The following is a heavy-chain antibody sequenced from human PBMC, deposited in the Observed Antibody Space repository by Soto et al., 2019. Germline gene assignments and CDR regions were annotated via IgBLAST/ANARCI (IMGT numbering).Heavy chain of an antibody. D-gene: IGHD3-22*01. V-gene: IGHV1-18*01. CDR2: MNPNSDDT. J-gene: IGHJ6*02. CDR3: ARGGYYDSSGARNYHYYGMDV. CDR1: GYTLTSSD. Sequence: GASVKVSCKDSGYTLTSSDISWVRQATGQGLEWMGWMNPNSDDTNYAQKIQGRVTMTTDTSTRTAYMDIRGLRSDDTAIYYCARGGYYDSSGARNYHYYGMDVWGQGTTVTVS.